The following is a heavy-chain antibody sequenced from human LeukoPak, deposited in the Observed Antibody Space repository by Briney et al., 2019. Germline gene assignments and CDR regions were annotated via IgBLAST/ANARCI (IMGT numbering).Heavy chain of an antibody. D-gene: IGHD3-22*01. CDR3: VNPGWYYDSSGYSYYYGMDV. CDR2: ISYDGSNK. V-gene: IGHV3-30-3*01. J-gene: IGHJ6*02. Sequence: GGSLRLSCAASGFTFSSYAMHWVRQAPGKGLEWVAVISYDGSNKYYADSVKGRFTISRDNSKNTLYLQMNSLRAEDTAVYYCVNPGWYYDSSGYSYYYGMDVWGQGTTVTVSS. CDR1: GFTFSSYA.